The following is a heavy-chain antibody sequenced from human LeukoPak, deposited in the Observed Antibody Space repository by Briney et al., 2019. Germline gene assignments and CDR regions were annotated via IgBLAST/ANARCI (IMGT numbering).Heavy chain of an antibody. CDR2: IRYDGSNK. CDR3: ARDWFHAIDY. J-gene: IGHJ4*02. V-gene: IGHV3-30*02. Sequence: GGSLRLSCAASGFTFSSYGMHWVRQAPGKGLEWVAFIRYDGSNKYYADSVKGRFTISRDNSKNTLYLQMNSLRAEDTAVYYCARDWFHAIDYWGQGTLVTVSS. D-gene: IGHD2/OR15-2a*01. CDR1: GFTFSSYG.